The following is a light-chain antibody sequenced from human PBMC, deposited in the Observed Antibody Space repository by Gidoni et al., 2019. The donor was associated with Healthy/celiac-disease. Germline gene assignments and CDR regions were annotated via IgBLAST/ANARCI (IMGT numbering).Light chain of an antibody. Sequence: DIQMTQSPSTLSASVGDRVTITCRASQSISSWLAWYQQKPGKAPKLLIYDASSVESGVPSRFSGSGSVTEFTLTISSLQPDDFATYYCQQYNSYPWTFGQGTKVEIK. J-gene: IGKJ1*01. CDR2: DAS. V-gene: IGKV1-5*01. CDR1: QSISSW. CDR3: QQYNSYPWT.